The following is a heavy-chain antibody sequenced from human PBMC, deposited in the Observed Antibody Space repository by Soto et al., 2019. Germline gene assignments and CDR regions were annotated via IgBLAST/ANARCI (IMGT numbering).Heavy chain of an antibody. CDR1: GFTFSNYA. CDR2: ISGSGGST. J-gene: IGHJ6*03. CDR3: AGSSGWYTYYYYYMNV. Sequence: GGSLRLSCAASGFTFSNYAMSWVRQAPGKGLEWVSAISGSGGSTYYADSVKGRFTISRDNSRNTLYLQMNSLRAEDTAVYYCAGSSGWYTYYYYYMNVWGKGTTVTVSS. D-gene: IGHD6-19*01. V-gene: IGHV3-23*01.